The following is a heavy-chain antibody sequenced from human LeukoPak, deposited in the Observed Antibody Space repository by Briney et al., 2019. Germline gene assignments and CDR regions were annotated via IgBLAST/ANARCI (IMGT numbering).Heavy chain of an antibody. CDR2: IKQDESEK. D-gene: IGHD6-13*01. V-gene: IGHV3-7*03. Sequence: GGSLRLSCAASGFTFSNYWMSWVRQTPGKGLEWVANIKQDESEKYYVDSVKGRFTISRDNAKNSLFLQMNSLRAEDTAVYYCARDKPAAGGGYGSLFAFWGRGTLVTVSS. J-gene: IGHJ4*02. CDR3: ARDKPAAGGGYGSLFAF. CDR1: GFTFSNYW.